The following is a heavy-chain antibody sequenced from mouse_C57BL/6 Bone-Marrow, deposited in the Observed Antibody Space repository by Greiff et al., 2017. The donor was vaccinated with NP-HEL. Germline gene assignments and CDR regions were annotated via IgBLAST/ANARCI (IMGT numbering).Heavy chain of an antibody. J-gene: IGHJ2*01. V-gene: IGHV1-52*01. D-gene: IGHD2-1*01. CDR1: GYTFTSYW. CDR3: ARSGWGNYRGYFDY. CDR2: IDPSDSET. Sequence: VQLQQPGAELVRPGSSVKLSCKASGYTFTSYWMHWVKQRPIQGLEWIGNIDPSDSETHYNQKFKDKATLTVDKSSSTAYMQLSSLTSEDSAVYYCARSGWGNYRGYFDYWGQGTTLTVSS.